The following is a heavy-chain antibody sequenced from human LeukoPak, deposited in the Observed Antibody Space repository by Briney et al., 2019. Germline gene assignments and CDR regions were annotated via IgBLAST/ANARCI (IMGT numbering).Heavy chain of an antibody. J-gene: IGHJ4*02. CDR1: GYSFTTYA. CDR2: ISAYNGNT. D-gene: IGHD2-2*01. Sequence: ASVKVSCKASGYSFTTYAISWVRQAPGQGLEWMGRISAYNGNTNYAQKLQGRVTMTTDTSTNTAYMDLRSLRSDDTGVYYCARDQGYCTSASCSIDYWGQGTLVTVSS. CDR3: ARDQGYCTSASCSIDY. V-gene: IGHV1-18*01.